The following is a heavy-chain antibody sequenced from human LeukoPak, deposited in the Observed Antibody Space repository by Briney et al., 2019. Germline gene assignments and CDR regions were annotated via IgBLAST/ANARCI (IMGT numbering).Heavy chain of an antibody. Sequence: AAVKVSCKASGYTFTSYYIHWVRQAPGQGLEWMGWINPKSGGTDSSQKFQGGVTMTRDTSISTAYMELTRLRSGDTAVYYCARDWEDSSGYLDDYWGQGTLVTVFS. CDR1: GYTFTSYY. CDR3: ARDWEDSSGYLDDY. V-gene: IGHV1-2*02. D-gene: IGHD3-22*01. CDR2: INPKSGGT. J-gene: IGHJ4*02.